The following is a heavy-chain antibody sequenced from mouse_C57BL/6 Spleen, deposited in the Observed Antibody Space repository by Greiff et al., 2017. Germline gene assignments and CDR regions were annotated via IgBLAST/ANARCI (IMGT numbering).Heavy chain of an antibody. J-gene: IGHJ2*01. Sequence: QVQLKESGAELVKPGASVKLSCKASGYTFTSYWMHWVKQRPGQGLEWIGMIHPNSGSTNYNEKLKSKAILTLDKSYSTAYLQLSSLTSEDSAVYYCAERGSLDYWGQGTTLTVSS. V-gene: IGHV1-64*01. CDR1: GYTFTSYW. CDR2: IHPNSGST. CDR3: AERGSLDY.